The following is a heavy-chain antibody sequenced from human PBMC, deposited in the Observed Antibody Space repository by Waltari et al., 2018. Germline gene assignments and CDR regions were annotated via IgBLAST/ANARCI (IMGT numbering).Heavy chain of an antibody. V-gene: IGHV4-34*01. D-gene: IGHD1-26*01. CDR2: INHRGST. J-gene: IGHJ4*02. CDR3: ARRGMGRPDY. CDR1: GGYFSVYY. Sequence: QVQLQQWGAGLLKPSETLSLTCAVYGGYFSVYYWSWIRQPPGKGLEWIGEINHRGSTNYNPSLKSRVTISVDTSKNQFSLKLSSVTAADTAVYYCARRGMGRPDYWGQGTLVTVSS.